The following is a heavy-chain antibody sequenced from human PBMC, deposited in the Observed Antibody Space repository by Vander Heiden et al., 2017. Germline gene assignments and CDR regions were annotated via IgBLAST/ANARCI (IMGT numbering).Heavy chain of an antibody. CDR3: AKDGSPDSSSYYYFEY. J-gene: IGHJ4*02. Sequence: QVQLVQPGAEVTTPGASVKVSCKASGYTFSSYGIGWVRQAPGQGLEWMGWINGYNGNTDYGQRFQGRVTMTTDTSTSTAYMELRSLRSDDTAVYYCAKDGSPDSSSYYYFEYWGQGTLVTVSS. V-gene: IGHV1-18*01. CDR2: INGYNGNT. D-gene: IGHD3-22*01. CDR1: GYTFSSYG.